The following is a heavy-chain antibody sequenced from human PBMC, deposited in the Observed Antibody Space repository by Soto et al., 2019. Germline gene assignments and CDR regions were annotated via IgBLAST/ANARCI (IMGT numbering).Heavy chain of an antibody. J-gene: IGHJ3*02. D-gene: IGHD3-9*01. CDR2: IYHSGST. CDR3: ARAGLLTGSNHAFDI. V-gene: IGHV4-4*02. Sequence: QVQLQESGPGLVKPSGTLSLTCAVSGGSISSSNWWSWVRQPPGKGLEWIGEIYHSGSTNYNPSLKSRVTLSVDKSKNQFSLKLSSVAAADTAVYYCARAGLLTGSNHAFDIWGQGTMVTVSS. CDR1: GGSISSSNW.